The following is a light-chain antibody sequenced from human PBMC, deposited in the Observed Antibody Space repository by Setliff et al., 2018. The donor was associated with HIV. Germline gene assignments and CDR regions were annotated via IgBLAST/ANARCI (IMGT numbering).Light chain of an antibody. CDR2: AVS. CDR3: CSYAGSSTYV. V-gene: IGLV2-23*02. CDR1: SSDVGSYNL. Sequence: QSVLTQPASVSGSPGQSITISCTGTSSDVGSYNLVSWYQQHPGKAPQLIIYAVSKRPSGVSNRFSGSKSGNTASLTISGLQAEDEADYYCCSYAGSSTYVFGTGTKVTVL. J-gene: IGLJ1*01.